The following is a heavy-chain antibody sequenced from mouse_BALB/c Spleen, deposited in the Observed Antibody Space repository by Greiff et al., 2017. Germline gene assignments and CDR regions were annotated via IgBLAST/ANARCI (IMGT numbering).Heavy chain of an antibody. CDR1: GYAFTNYL. Sequence: QVHVKQSGAELVRPGTSVKVSCKASGYAFTNYLIEWVKQRPGQGLEWIGVINPGSGGTNYNEKFKGKATLTADKSSSTAYMQLSSLTSDDSAVYFCARGITTRNWYFDVWGAGTTVTVSS. CDR2: INPGSGGT. CDR3: ARGITTRNWYFDV. V-gene: IGHV1-54*01. D-gene: IGHD1-2*01. J-gene: IGHJ1*01.